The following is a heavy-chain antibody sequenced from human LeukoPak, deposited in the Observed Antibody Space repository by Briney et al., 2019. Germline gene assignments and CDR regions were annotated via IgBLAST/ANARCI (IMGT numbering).Heavy chain of an antibody. CDR1: GGSFSGYY. CDR3: ARRLRIQLWLWRGGHFDY. CDR2: INHSGST. D-gene: IGHD5-18*01. Sequence: SETLSLTCAVYGGSFSGYYWSWIRQPPGKGLEWTGEINHSGSTNYNPSLKSRVTISVDTSKNQFSLKLSSVTAADTAVYYCARRLRIQLWLWRGGHFDYWGQGTLVTVSS. J-gene: IGHJ4*02. V-gene: IGHV4-34*01.